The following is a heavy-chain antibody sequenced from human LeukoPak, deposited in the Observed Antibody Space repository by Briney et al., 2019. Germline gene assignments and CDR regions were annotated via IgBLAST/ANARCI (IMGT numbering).Heavy chain of an antibody. D-gene: IGHD6-13*01. CDR3: AKGPYSSSWHDAFDI. CDR1: GFTFSSYG. Sequence: GRSLRLSCAASGFTFSSYGMHWVRQAPGKGLEWVAVISYDGSNKYYADSVKGRFTISRDNSKNTLYLQMNSLRAEDTAVYYCAKGPYSSSWHDAFDIWGQGTMDTVSS. CDR2: ISYDGSNK. V-gene: IGHV3-30*18. J-gene: IGHJ3*02.